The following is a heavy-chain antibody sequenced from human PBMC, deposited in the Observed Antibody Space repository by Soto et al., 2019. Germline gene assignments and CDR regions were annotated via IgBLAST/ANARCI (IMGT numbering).Heavy chain of an antibody. Sequence: QVQXVQSGAEVKKPGASVKVSCKASGYTFTXYYMXWVRQAPGQGLEWMGIXNPSGXXTSYAQKFQGRVTMTRDTSTSTVYMELSSLRSEDTAVYYCASRRDIXVVPAAWPYYYYGMDVWGQGXTVTVSS. D-gene: IGHD2-2*01. CDR2: XNPSGXXT. J-gene: IGHJ6*02. CDR1: GYTFTXYY. V-gene: IGHV1-46*01. CDR3: ASRRDIXVVPAAWPYYYYGMDV.